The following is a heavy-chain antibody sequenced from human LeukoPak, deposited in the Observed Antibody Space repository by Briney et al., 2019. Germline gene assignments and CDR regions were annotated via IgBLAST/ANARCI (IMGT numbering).Heavy chain of an antibody. D-gene: IGHD5-12*01. Sequence: GGSLRLSCAASGFTFSSYWMSWVRQAPGKGLEWVANIKQDGSEKYYVDSVKGRFTISRDNAKNSLYLQMNSLRAEDTAVYYCASQWGAEPYSGYDYYYYYMDVWGKGTTVTVSS. CDR2: IKQDGSEK. CDR3: ASQWGAEPYSGYDYYYYYMDV. J-gene: IGHJ6*03. CDR1: GFTFSSYW. V-gene: IGHV3-7*01.